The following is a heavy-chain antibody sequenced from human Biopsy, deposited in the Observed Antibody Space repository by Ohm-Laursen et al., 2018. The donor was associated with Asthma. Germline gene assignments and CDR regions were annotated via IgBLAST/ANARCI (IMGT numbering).Heavy chain of an antibody. J-gene: IGHJ6*02. CDR1: GFTFSNYG. CDR2: VTYDGISQ. CDR3: ARERAGVLGSYNGMDV. V-gene: IGHV3-30*03. Sequence: SLRLSCAASGFTFSNYGMHWVRQVAGKGLDWVAVVTYDGISQYYAESVKGRFTISSDNSRNPLNLQMNSVRPDDTAVYFCARERAGVLGSYNGMDVWGPGTTVSVSS. D-gene: IGHD2-8*01.